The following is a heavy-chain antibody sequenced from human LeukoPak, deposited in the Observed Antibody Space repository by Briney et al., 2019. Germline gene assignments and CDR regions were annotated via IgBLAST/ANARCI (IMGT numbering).Heavy chain of an antibody. V-gene: IGHV3-74*01. CDR3: ARVDAVVVAATLGYYYGMDV. CDR1: GFTFSGYW. D-gene: IGHD2-15*01. CDR2: LNTDGSST. Sequence: GGSLRLSCAASGFTFSGYWMHWVRQVPGKGLVWVSRLNTDGSSTSYADSVKGRFTISRDNAKNTLYLQMNSLRAEDTAVYYCARVDAVVVAATLGYYYGMDVWGQGTTVTVSS. J-gene: IGHJ6*02.